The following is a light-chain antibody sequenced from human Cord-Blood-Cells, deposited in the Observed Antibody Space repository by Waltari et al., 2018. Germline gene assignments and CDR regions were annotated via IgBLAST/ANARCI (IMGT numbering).Light chain of an antibody. V-gene: IGKV3-20*01. CDR1: QSVSSSY. CDR2: GAS. J-gene: IGKJ2*01. CDR3: QQYGSSPYT. Sequence: EIVLTQSPGTLSLSPGERATRSCRASQSVSSSYLDWYQQKPGQAPRLLIYGASSRATGIPDRFSGSGSGTDFTLTISRLEPEDFAVYYCQQYGSSPYTFGQGTKLEIK.